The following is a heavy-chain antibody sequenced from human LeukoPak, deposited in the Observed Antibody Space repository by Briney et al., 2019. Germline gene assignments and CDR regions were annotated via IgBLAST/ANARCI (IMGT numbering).Heavy chain of an antibody. D-gene: IGHD3-9*01. V-gene: IGHV1-69*13. CDR2: ILPIFGTA. Sequence: SVKVSCKASGGTFSSYDINWVRQAPGQGLEWMGGILPIFGTAIYAQHFQGRLMITADESTNSAYMELNRLRSDDTAVYYCARAEDQGRYFDWLPGFDPWGQGTLVTVSS. J-gene: IGHJ5*02. CDR3: ARAEDQGRYFDWLPGFDP. CDR1: GGTFSSYD.